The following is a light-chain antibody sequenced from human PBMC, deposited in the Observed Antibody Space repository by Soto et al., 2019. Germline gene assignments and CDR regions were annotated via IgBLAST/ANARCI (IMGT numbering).Light chain of an antibody. Sequence: IVLTQSPGTLSLSPGERATLSCRASQSIRFDYLAWYQLKPGQAPRLLIHGASSRATGIPDRFSGSGSGTDFTLTIASLEPEDLAVSYCQQYRWSPWTFGQGTKVEIK. CDR3: QQYRWSPWT. J-gene: IGKJ1*01. CDR2: GAS. CDR1: QSIRFDY. V-gene: IGKV3-20*01.